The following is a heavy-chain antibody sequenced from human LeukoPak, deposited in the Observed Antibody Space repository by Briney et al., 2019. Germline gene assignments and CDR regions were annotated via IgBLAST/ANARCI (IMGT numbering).Heavy chain of an antibody. CDR1: GGSFSGYY. CDR3: ARGILVTVYAAFDY. Sequence: PSETLSLTCGVYGGSFSGYYWTWIRQSPGMGLEWIGEIIHSGSTNYNPSLTSRVTISVDTSKNQFSLELSSVTAADTAVYYCARGILVTVYAAFDYWGQGTPVTVSS. V-gene: IGHV4-34*01. J-gene: IGHJ4*02. CDR2: IIHSGST. D-gene: IGHD2-8*01.